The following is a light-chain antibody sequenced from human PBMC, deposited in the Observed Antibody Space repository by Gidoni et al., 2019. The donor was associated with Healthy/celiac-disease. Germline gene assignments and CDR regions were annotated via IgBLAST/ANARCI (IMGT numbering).Light chain of an antibody. CDR1: QSISSY. J-gene: IGKJ1*01. Sequence: DIQMTQSPSSLSASVGDRVTITCRASQSISSYLNWYQQKPGNAPKLLIYAASSLQSGVPSRFSGSGSGTDFTLTISSLQPEDFATYYCQQSYSTHRTFGQGTKVEIK. CDR2: AAS. CDR3: QQSYSTHRT. V-gene: IGKV1-39*01.